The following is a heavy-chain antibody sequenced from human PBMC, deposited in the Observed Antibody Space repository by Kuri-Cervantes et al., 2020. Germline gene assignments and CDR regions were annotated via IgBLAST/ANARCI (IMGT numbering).Heavy chain of an antibody. CDR2: IIPIFGTA. D-gene: IGHD2-2*01. CDR1: GGTFSSYA. V-gene: IGHV1-69*06. CDR3: ARDASKYCSSTSCLGRFDP. J-gene: IGHJ5*02. Sequence: SVKVSCKASGGTFSSYAISWVRQAPGQGLEWMGGIIPIFGTANYAQKFQGRVTITADKSTSTAYMELRSLRSDDTAVYYCARDASKYCSSTSCLGRFDPWGQGTLVAVSS.